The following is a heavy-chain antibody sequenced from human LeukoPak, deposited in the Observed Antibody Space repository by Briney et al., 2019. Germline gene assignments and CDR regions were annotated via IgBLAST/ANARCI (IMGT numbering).Heavy chain of an antibody. D-gene: IGHD2-21*01. V-gene: IGHV1-18*01. CDR3: ARDIPGEGSLDGFDI. CDR1: GYTFTSYG. Sequence: GASVKVSCKASGYTFTSYGIIWVRQAPGQGLEWMGWISAYNGNTNYAQKFQGRVTMTTDTSTSTAYMELRSLRSDDTAVYYCARDIPGEGSLDGFDIWGQGTMVTVSS. J-gene: IGHJ3*02. CDR2: ISAYNGNT.